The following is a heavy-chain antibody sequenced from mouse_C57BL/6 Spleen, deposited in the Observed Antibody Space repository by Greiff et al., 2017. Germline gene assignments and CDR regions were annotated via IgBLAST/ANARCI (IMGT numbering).Heavy chain of an antibody. CDR1: GFTFSDYG. Sequence: EVKLVESGGGLVKPGGSLKLSCAASGFTFSDYGMHWVRQAPEKGLEWVAYISSGSSTIYYADTVKGRFTISRDNAKNTLFLQMTSLRSEDTAMYYCARPNFYAMDYWGQGTSVTVSS. D-gene: IGHD4-1*01. CDR3: ARPNFYAMDY. J-gene: IGHJ4*01. V-gene: IGHV5-17*01. CDR2: ISSGSSTI.